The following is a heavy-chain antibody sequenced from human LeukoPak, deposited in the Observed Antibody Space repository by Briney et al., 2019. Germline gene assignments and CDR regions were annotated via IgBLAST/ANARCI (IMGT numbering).Heavy chain of an antibody. D-gene: IGHD3-22*01. CDR3: AREFRPDSSGYYIDY. J-gene: IGHJ4*02. CDR1: GGSFSGYY. V-gene: IGHV4-34*01. Sequence: SETLSLTCAVYGGSFSGYYWSWIRQPPGKGLEWIGEINHSGSTNYNPSLKSRVTISVDTPKNQFSLKLSSVTAADTAVYYCAREFRPDSSGYYIDYWGQGTLVTVSS. CDR2: INHSGST.